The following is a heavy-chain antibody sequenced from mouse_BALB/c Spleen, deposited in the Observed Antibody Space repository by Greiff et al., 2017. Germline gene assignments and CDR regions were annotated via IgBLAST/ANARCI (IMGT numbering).Heavy chain of an antibody. J-gene: IGHJ3*01. V-gene: IGHV5-12-1*01. CDR3: ASQWLGAY. CDR1: GFAFSSYD. CDR2: ISSGGGST. D-gene: IGHD2-2*01. Sequence: EVQGVESGGGLVKPGGSLKLSCAASGFAFSSYDMSWVRQTPEKRLEWVAYISSGGGSTYYPDTVKGRFTISRDNAKNTLYLQMSSLKSEDTAMYYCASQWLGAYWGQGTLVTVSA.